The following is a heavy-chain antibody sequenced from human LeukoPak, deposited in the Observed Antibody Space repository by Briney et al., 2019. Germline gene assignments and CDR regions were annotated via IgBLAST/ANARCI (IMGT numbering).Heavy chain of an antibody. Sequence: SETLSLTCTVSGASISTYYWTWIRQSPGKGLEWIGYIYYSGSTNYNPSLKSRVTMSVDTSKNQFSLKLSSVTAADTAVYYCAGGGTNYYYYYMDVWGKGTTVTISS. V-gene: IGHV4-59*12. CDR2: IYYSGST. J-gene: IGHJ6*03. D-gene: IGHD2-8*01. CDR1: GASISTYY. CDR3: AGGGTNYYYYYMDV.